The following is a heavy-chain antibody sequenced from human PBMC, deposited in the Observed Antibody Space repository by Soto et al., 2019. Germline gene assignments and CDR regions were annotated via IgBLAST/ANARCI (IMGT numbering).Heavy chain of an antibody. Sequence: QVQLQESGPGLVKPSQTLSLTCTVSGGSISSGGYYWSWLRQHPGKGLEWIGYIYYSGSTYYNPSHKRRVSISVDTSKNQCSLKLSSVTAADTAVYYCARDHIVGSYGYFDYWGQGTLVTVSS. CDR1: GGSISSGGYY. CDR2: IYYSGST. CDR3: ARDHIVGSYGYFDY. V-gene: IGHV4-31*03. D-gene: IGHD5-18*01. J-gene: IGHJ4*02.